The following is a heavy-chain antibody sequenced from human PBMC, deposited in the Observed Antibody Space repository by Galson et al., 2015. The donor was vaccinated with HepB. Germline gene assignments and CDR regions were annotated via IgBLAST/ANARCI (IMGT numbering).Heavy chain of an antibody. CDR2: ISSSTSTI. D-gene: IGHD6-13*01. J-gene: IGHJ4*02. CDR3: ARDKHQQLVRYFDN. Sequence: LRLSCAASGFTFSSYNMNWVRQAPGKGLEWVSYISSSTSTIYYADSVKGRFTISRDNAKNSLYLQMNSLRAEDTAVYYCARDKHQQLVRYFDNWGQGTLVTVSS. V-gene: IGHV3-48*01. CDR1: GFTFSSYN.